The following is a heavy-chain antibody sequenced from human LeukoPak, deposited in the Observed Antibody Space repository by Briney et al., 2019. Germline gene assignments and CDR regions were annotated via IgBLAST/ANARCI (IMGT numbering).Heavy chain of an antibody. CDR1: GYTLTELS. Sequence: ASVKVSCKVSGYTLTELSMHWVRQAPGKGLEWMGGFDPEDGETIYAQKFQGRVTMTEDTSTDTAYMELSSLRSEDTAVYYCATVEGPYYDFWSGPTRWGQGTLVTVSS. CDR3: ATVEGPYYDFWSGPTR. J-gene: IGHJ4*02. D-gene: IGHD3-3*01. CDR2: FDPEDGET. V-gene: IGHV1-24*01.